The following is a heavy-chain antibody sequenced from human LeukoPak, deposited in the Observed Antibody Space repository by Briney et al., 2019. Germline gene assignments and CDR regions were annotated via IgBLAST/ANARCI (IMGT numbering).Heavy chain of an antibody. V-gene: IGHV1-18*01. Sequence: ASVKVSCTASGYTFTKYGVSWVRRAPGQGLEWMGWISTYTGNTYYAQNLQGRLTLATDTSATTAYMELRSLRSDDTAVYYCARDDFDISAWVYFDYWGQGTLVTVSS. CDR1: GYTFTKYG. D-gene: IGHD3-9*01. CDR2: ISTYTGNT. CDR3: ARDDFDISAWVYFDY. J-gene: IGHJ4*02.